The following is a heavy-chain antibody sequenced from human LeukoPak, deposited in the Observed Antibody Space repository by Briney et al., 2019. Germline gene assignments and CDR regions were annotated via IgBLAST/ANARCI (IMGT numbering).Heavy chain of an antibody. CDR1: GFTFSSYA. CDR2: IDGSGSIT. D-gene: IGHD3-10*01. CDR3: AKDDRVRGVILLFDY. J-gene: IGHJ4*02. V-gene: IGHV3-23*01. Sequence: GGSLRLSCAASGFTFSSYAMTWVRQAPGKGLEWVSVIDGSGSITYYADSVKGRFTISRDNSKDTLYLQMNGLRAEDTAVYYCAKDDRVRGVILLFDYWGQGVLVTVSS.